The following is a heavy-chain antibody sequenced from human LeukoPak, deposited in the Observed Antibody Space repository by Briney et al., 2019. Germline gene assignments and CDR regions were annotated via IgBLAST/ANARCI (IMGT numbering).Heavy chain of an antibody. CDR1: GYSISSGYY. D-gene: IGHD3-22*01. V-gene: IGHV4-38-2*02. CDR3: ASVYYYDSSGVTFDY. Sequence: SETLSLTCTVSGYSISSGYYWGWIRQPPGKGLEWIGSIYHSGSTYYNPSLKSRVTISVDTSKNQFSLKLSSVTAADTAVYYCASVYYYDSSGVTFDYWGQGTLVTVSS. J-gene: IGHJ4*02. CDR2: IYHSGST.